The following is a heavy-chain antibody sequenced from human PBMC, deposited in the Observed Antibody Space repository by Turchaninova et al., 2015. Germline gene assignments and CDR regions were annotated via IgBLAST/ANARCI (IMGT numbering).Heavy chain of an antibody. D-gene: IGHD3-22*01. CDR2: IYHSGST. Sequence: QVQLQESGPGLVKPSETLSLTCAVSGYSISRGYYWGWIRQSPGKGLEWIGSIYHSGSTYYNPSLKSRVTISVDTSKSQFSLKLSSVTAADTAVYYCARERDDSSTPDNWGQGTLVTVSS. J-gene: IGHJ4*02. CDR1: GYSISRGYY. CDR3: ARERDDSSTPDN. V-gene: IGHV4-38-2*02.